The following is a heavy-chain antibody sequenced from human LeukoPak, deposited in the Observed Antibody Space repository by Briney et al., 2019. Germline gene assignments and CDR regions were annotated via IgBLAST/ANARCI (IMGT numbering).Heavy chain of an antibody. CDR1: GGTFSSYA. Sequence: ASVKVSCKASGGTFSSYAISWVRQAPGQGLEWMGRIIPILGIANYAQKFQGRVTITADKSTSTAYMELSSLRSEDTAVYYCATDPMVREATWNAFDMWGQGTMVTVSS. J-gene: IGHJ3*02. V-gene: IGHV1-69*04. CDR3: ATDPMVREATWNAFDM. D-gene: IGHD3-10*01. CDR2: IIPILGIA.